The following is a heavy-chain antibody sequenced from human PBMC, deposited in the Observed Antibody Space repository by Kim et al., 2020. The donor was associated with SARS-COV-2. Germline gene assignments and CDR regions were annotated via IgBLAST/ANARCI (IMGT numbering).Heavy chain of an antibody. V-gene: IGHV4-34*01. J-gene: IGHJ4*02. D-gene: IGHD2-15*01. CDR3: ANGGNYCSGGSCFDY. Sequence: NPSLKGRVTISVDTSKNEFSLKLTSVTAAETAVYYCANGGNYCSGGSCFDYWGQGTLVTVSS.